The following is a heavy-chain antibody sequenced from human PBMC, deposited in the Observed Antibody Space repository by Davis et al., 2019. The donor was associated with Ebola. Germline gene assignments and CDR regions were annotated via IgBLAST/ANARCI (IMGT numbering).Heavy chain of an antibody. CDR2: ISGSGGST. D-gene: IGHD3-10*01. CDR3: AAIGDYYGSGSYYS. CDR1: GFTFSSYA. Sequence: PGGSLRLSCAASGFTFSSYAMSWVRQAPGKGLEWVSAISGSGGSTYYADSVKGRFTISRDNSKNTLYLQMNSLRAEDTAVYYCAAIGDYYGSGSYYSWGQGTLVTVSS. J-gene: IGHJ4*02. V-gene: IGHV3-23*01.